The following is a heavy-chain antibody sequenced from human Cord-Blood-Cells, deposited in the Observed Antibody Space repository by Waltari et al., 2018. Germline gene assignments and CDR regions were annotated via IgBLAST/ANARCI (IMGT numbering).Heavy chain of an antibody. D-gene: IGHD6-19*01. CDR1: GFTFSSYW. Sequence: EVQLVESGGGLVQPGGSLRLSCAASGFTFSSYWMSWVRQAPGKGMEWGANIKQDGSEKNYVESVKGRFTISRDNAKNSLYLQMNSLRAEDTAVYYCAREGIAVALDYWGQGTLVTVSS. CDR2: IKQDGSEK. J-gene: IGHJ4*02. V-gene: IGHV3-7*01. CDR3: AREGIAVALDY.